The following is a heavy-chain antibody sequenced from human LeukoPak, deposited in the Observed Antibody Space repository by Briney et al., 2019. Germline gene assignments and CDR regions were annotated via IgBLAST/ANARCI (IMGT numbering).Heavy chain of an antibody. J-gene: IGHJ5*02. D-gene: IGHD2-2*01. CDR3: AKGRDKYQLLSKNWFDP. CDR1: GFTFDDYA. CDR2: ISWNSGSI. Sequence: LRLSCAASGFTFDDYAMHWVRQAPGKGLELVSGISWNSGSIGYADSVKGRFTISRDNAKNSLYLQMNSLRAEDTALYYCAKGRDKYQLLSKNWFDPWGQGTLVTVSS. V-gene: IGHV3-9*01.